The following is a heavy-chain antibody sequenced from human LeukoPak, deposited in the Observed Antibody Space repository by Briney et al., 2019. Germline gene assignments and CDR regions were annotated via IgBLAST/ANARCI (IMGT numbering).Heavy chain of an antibody. CDR2: IIPILGIA. CDR3: ARFFSITIFGVVANWFDP. D-gene: IGHD3-3*01. CDR1: GGTFSSYA. V-gene: IGHV1-69*04. J-gene: IGHJ5*02. Sequence: EASVKVSCKASGGTFSSYAISWVRQAPGQGLEWMGRIIPILGIANYAQKFQGRVTITADKSTSTAYMELSSLRSEDTAVYYCARFFSITIFGVVANWFDPWGQGTLVTVSS.